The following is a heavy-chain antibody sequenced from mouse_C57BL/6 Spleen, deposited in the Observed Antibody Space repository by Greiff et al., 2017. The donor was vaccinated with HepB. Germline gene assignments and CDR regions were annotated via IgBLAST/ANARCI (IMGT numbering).Heavy chain of an antibody. J-gene: IGHJ3*01. D-gene: IGHD1-1*01. V-gene: IGHV1-76*01. Sequence: QVQLQQSGAELVRPGASVKLSCKASGYTFTDYYINWVKQRPGQGLEWIARIYPGSGNTYYNEKFKGKATLTAEKSSSTAYMQLSSLTSEDSAVYFCARGHYGRSAGFAYWGQGTLVTVSA. CDR1: GYTFTDYY. CDR3: ARGHYGRSAGFAY. CDR2: IYPGSGNT.